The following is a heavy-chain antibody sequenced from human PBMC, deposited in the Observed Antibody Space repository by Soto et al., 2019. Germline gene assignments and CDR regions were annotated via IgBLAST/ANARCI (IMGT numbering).Heavy chain of an antibody. Sequence: SETLSLTCTVSGGSISSSSYYWGWIRQPPGKGLEWIGSIYYSGSTYYNPSLKSRVTISVDTSKNQFSLKLSSVTAADTAVYYCATLRTTIFGVPYFDYWGQGTLVTVSS. D-gene: IGHD3-3*01. V-gene: IGHV4-39*01. CDR2: IYYSGST. CDR3: ATLRTTIFGVPYFDY. J-gene: IGHJ4*02. CDR1: GGSISSSSYY.